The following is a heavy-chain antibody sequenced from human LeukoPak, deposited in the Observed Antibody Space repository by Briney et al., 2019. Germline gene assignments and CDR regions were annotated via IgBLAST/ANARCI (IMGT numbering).Heavy chain of an antibody. V-gene: IGHV3-30*18. CDR3: AKPSEGSSSWYTAG. D-gene: IGHD6-13*01. CDR1: GFTFSSYD. J-gene: IGHJ4*02. Sequence: PGGSLRLSCAACGFTFSSYDMHWVRQAPGKGLEWVAVISYDGSNEYYADSVKGRFTISRDNSKNTLYLQMNSLRPEDTAVYYCAKPSEGSSSWYTAGWGQGTLVTVSS. CDR2: ISYDGSNE.